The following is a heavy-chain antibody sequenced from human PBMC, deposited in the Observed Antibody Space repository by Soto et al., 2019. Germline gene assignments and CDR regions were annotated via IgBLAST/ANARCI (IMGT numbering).Heavy chain of an antibody. CDR2: IYNSGST. J-gene: IGHJ4*02. CDR3: AGDVPSGSYRFDY. V-gene: IGHV4-61*08. CDR1: GGSISSGGYS. D-gene: IGHD1-26*01. Sequence: PSETLSLTCAVSGGSISSGGYSWSWIRQPPGKGLEWIGYIYNSGSTIYNPSFKSRVTILLDKPKNQFTLKLGSVTAADTAIYYCAGDVPSGSYRFDYWGQGTLVTVSS.